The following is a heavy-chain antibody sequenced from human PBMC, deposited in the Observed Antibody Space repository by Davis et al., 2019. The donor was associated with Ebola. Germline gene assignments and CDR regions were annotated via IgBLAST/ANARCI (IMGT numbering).Heavy chain of an antibody. D-gene: IGHD3-3*01. CDR1: GGSFSGYH. Sequence: MPSETLSLTCAVYGGSFSGYHWTWIRQPPGKGLEWIGEINHSGSTNYDPSLKRRVTISVDTSKNHFSLKLSSVTAADTAVYYCARINDFWSGSHYYYYGMDVWGQGTTVTVSS. V-gene: IGHV4-34*01. CDR3: ARINDFWSGSHYYYYGMDV. CDR2: INHSGST. J-gene: IGHJ6*02.